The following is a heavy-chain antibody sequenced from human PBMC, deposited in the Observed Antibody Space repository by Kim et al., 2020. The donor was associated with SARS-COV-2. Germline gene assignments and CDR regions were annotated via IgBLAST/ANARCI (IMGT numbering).Heavy chain of an antibody. CDR3: ARGSGWAFDY. V-gene: IGHV1-3*01. Sequence: IKSSHKVRDRVTITRDKTASTAYMELSSLRSEDTAVYYCARGSGWAFDYWGQGTLVTVAS. CDR2: I. J-gene: IGHJ4*02. D-gene: IGHD6-19*01.